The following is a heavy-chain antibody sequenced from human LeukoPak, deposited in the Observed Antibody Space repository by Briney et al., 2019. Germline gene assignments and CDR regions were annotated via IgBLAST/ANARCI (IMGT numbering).Heavy chain of an antibody. J-gene: IGHJ4*02. Sequence: GGSLRLSCAASEFSVGSNYMTWVRQAPGKGLEWVSLIYSGGSTYYADSVKGRFTISRDNSKNTLYLQMNSLRAEDTAVYYCAKDGGFLEWLLLGGFDYWGQGTLVTVSS. D-gene: IGHD3-3*01. CDR2: IYSGGST. CDR3: AKDGGFLEWLLLGGFDY. V-gene: IGHV3-66*01. CDR1: EFSVGSNY.